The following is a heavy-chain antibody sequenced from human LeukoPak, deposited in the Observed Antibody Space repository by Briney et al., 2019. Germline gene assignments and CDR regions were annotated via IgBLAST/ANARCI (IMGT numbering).Heavy chain of an antibody. CDR1: GGSISSSSYY. CDR2: IYYSGST. CDR3: ARGHTAAIDY. Sequence: SETLSLTCTVSGGSISSSSYYWGWTRQPPGKGLEWIGSIYYSGSTYYNPSLKSRVTISVDTSKNQFSLKLSSVTAADTAVYYCARGHTAAIDYWGQGTLVTVSS. V-gene: IGHV4-39*07. J-gene: IGHJ4*02. D-gene: IGHD2-2*01.